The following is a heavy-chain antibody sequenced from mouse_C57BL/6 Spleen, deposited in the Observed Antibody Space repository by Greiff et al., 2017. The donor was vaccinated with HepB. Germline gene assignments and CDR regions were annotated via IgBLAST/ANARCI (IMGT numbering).Heavy chain of an antibody. D-gene: IGHD1-1*01. V-gene: IGHV14-2*01. J-gene: IGHJ3*01. CDR1: GFNIKAYY. CDR3: ARSDDGRSDGFAY. CDR2: IDPEDGAT. Sequence: EVKLMESGAELVKPGASVKLSCTASGFNIKAYYMHWVKQRNEQGLEWIGRIDPEDGATKYAPKFQGKATITADTSSNTAYLQLSSLTSENTAVYYGARSDDGRSDGFAYWGQGTLVTVSA.